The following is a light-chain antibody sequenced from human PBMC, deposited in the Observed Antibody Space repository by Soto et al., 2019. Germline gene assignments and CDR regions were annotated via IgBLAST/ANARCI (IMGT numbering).Light chain of an antibody. Sequence: EVLLTQSPATLSVSPGERATLSCRASQSVSSNLAWYQQKPGQAPRLLIYGASTRATGIPARFSGSGSGTEFALTISSLQSEDFAVYCCQQYNDWPTYRTFGQGTKVEIK. V-gene: IGKV3-15*01. CDR1: QSVSSN. J-gene: IGKJ1*01. CDR2: GAS. CDR3: QQYNDWPTYRT.